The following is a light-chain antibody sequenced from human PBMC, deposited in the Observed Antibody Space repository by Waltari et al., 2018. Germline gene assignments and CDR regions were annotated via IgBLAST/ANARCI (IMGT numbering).Light chain of an antibody. J-gene: IGKJ1*01. CDR3: QHHVRLPAT. CDR2: GAY. Sequence: IVLTQSPGTLSLSPGERATISCRASQSVNTYLAWYQQKPGQAPRLLIYGAYTRAAGIPDRFSGSGSGTDFSLTISRLEAEDFAVYYCQHHVRLPATFGQGTKVEIK. V-gene: IGKV3-20*01. CDR1: QSVNTY.